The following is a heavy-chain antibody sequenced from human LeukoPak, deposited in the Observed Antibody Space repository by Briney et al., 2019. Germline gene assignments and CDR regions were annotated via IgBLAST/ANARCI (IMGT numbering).Heavy chain of an antibody. J-gene: IGHJ6*03. Sequence: ASVKVSCKASGGTFSSYAISWVRQAPGQGLEWMGGIIPIFGTANYAQKLQGRVTMTTDTSTSTAYMELRSLRSDDTAVYYCAREARYSSSWYPRYYYYYYMDVWGKGTTVTVSS. CDR2: IIPIFGTA. CDR1: GGTFSSYA. V-gene: IGHV1-69*05. D-gene: IGHD6-13*01. CDR3: AREARYSSSWYPRYYYYYYMDV.